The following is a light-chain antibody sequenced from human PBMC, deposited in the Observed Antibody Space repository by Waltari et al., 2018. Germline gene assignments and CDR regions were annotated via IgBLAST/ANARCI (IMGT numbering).Light chain of an antibody. CDR3: SSYTPTSFWV. CDR1: RSAVGVYGF. CDR2: DVT. J-gene: IGLJ3*02. V-gene: IGLV2-11*01. Sequence: QSALTQPRSVSGSSGQSVTISCSGSRSAVGVYGFNSWYQHHPDKAPKLIIYDVTKRPSGVPDRFSGSKSGNTASLTISGLQADDEADYYCSSYTPTSFWVFGGGTKLTVL.